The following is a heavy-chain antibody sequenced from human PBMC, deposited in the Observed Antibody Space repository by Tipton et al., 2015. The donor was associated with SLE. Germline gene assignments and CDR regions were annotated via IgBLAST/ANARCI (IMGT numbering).Heavy chain of an antibody. V-gene: IGHV3-21*01. Sequence: SLRLSCGASGFTFSTYSMNWVRQTPGKGLEWVSSISSGSSYIYYADSVKGRFTISRDNAKNSLYLQMNSLRAEDTAVYSCVRDRSIAVADTPFDYWGQGTLVTVSS. CDR2: ISSGSSYI. CDR3: VRDRSIAVADTPFDY. J-gene: IGHJ4*02. CDR1: GFTFSTYS. D-gene: IGHD6-19*01.